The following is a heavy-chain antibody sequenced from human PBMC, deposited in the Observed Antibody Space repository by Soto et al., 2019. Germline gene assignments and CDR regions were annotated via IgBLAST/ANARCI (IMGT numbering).Heavy chain of an antibody. V-gene: IGHV1-69*12. D-gene: IGHD3-10*01. CDR3: ATMKGGSQYYYYGLDV. J-gene: IGHJ6*04. Sequence: QVQLVQSGAEVKKPGSSVKVSCKASGGTFSSYAISWVRQAPGLGLEWMGGIIPIFGTADYAQKFQGRVTITADESTSTAYMELSSLRSEDTAVYYCATMKGGSQYYYYGLDVWGKGTTVTVSS. CDR1: GGTFSSYA. CDR2: IIPIFGTA.